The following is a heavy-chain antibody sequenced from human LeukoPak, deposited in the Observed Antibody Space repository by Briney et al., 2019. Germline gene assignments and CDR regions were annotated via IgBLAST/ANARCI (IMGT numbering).Heavy chain of an antibody. Sequence: PGGSLRLSCAASGFTFNSYDMHWVRQAPGRGLEWVSAIGIAGDTYYPDSVKGRFTISRENAKNSMYLQMNSLKDGDPAVYYCIRGGIPVSGIDAFDIWGQGTMATVSS. V-gene: IGHV3-13*01. D-gene: IGHD6-19*01. CDR3: IRGGIPVSGIDAFDI. J-gene: IGHJ3*02. CDR2: IGIAGDT. CDR1: GFTFNSYD.